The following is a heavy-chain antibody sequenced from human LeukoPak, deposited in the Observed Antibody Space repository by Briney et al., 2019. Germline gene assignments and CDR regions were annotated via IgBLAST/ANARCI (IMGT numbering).Heavy chain of an antibody. CDR3: AKETPNTGWFDP. CDR2: INPSGDGP. D-gene: IGHD1-14*01. Sequence: ASVKVSCKASGHTFTTYYVHLVRQAPGQGLEWMGVINPSGDGPNYPQRFQGRVTLTRDTSTSTVYMELTSLRSEDTAMYYCAKETPNTGWFDPWGQGTLVTVSS. J-gene: IGHJ5*02. CDR1: GHTFTTYY. V-gene: IGHV1-46*01.